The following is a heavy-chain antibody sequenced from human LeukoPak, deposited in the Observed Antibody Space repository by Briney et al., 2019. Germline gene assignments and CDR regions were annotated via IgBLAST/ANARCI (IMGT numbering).Heavy chain of an antibody. V-gene: IGHV4-34*01. CDR3: ARGGPRSAAASFDP. CDR2: INHSGST. D-gene: IGHD6-13*01. CDR1: GGSFSGYY. Sequence: PSETLSLTCAVYGGSFSGYYWSWIRQPPGKGLEWIGEINHSGSTNYNPSLKSRVTISVDTSKNQFSLKLSSVTAADTAEYYCARGGPRSAAASFDPWGQGTLVTVSS. J-gene: IGHJ5*02.